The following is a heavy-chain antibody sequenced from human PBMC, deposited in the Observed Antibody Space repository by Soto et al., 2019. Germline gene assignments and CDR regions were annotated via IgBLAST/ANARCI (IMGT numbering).Heavy chain of an antibody. Sequence: GASVKVSCKASGYTFTSSGISWVRQAPGQGLEWMGWISAYNGNTNYAQKLQGRVTMTTDTSTSTAYMELRSLRSDDTAVYYCAREGYYGSGSYYPPGSYYYGMDVWGQRTTDT. CDR1: GYTFTSSG. D-gene: IGHD3-10*01. CDR2: ISAYNGNT. J-gene: IGHJ6*02. V-gene: IGHV1-18*01. CDR3: AREGYYGSGSYYPPGSYYYGMDV.